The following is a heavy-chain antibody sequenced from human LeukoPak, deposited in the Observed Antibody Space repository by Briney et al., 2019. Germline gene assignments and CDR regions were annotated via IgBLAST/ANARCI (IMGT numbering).Heavy chain of an antibody. V-gene: IGHV3-7*01. CDR1: GLTFSIYW. CDR3: ATDFGSGWNRLDAFHL. J-gene: IGHJ3*01. CDR2: INQDGVEK. D-gene: IGHD6-19*01. Sequence: GGSLTLSWVASGLTFSIYWMTWVRQAAGKVMEWVANINQDGVEKYYGESVKGRFTISRDNAKNSLYLQMHSLRAEDMAVYYCATDFGSGWNRLDAFHLWGQGTMVTVSS.